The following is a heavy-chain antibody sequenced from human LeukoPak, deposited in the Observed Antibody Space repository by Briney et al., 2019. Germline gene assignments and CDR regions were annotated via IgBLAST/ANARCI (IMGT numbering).Heavy chain of an antibody. CDR3: TLAYCGGDCYPMDY. D-gene: IGHD2-21*02. CDR2: IRSKAYGGTT. V-gene: IGHV3-49*04. Sequence: GGSLRLSCTASGFTFGDYAMSWVRQAPGKGLEWVGFIRSKAYGGTTEYAASVKGRFTISRDDSKSIAYLQMNSLKTEDTAVYYCTLAYCGGDCYPMDYWGQGTLVTVSS. J-gene: IGHJ4*02. CDR1: GFTFGDYA.